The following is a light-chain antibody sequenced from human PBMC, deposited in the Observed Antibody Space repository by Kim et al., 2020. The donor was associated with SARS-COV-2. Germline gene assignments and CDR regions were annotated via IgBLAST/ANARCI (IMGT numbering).Light chain of an antibody. CDR3: QQYGRSPYT. CDR2: AVS. Sequence: EIVLTQSPGALSSSPGESVTLSCRASESVSDRGLGWYQQKPGQAPRLVMYAVSTRATGIPDRFSGSGSGTDFTLTISRLEPEDFAVYHCQQYGRSPYTFGQGTKLEIK. CDR1: ESVSDRG. V-gene: IGKV3-20*01. J-gene: IGKJ2*01.